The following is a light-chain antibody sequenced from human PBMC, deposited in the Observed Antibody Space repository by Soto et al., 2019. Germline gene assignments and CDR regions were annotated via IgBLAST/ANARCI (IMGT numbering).Light chain of an antibody. CDR1: QTISSW. J-gene: IGKJ1*01. V-gene: IGKV1-5*01. CDR2: DAS. Sequence: DIQMTQSPSTLSGSVGDRVTITCRASQTISSWLAWYQQKPGKAPKLLIYDASSLQSGVPSRFSGSGSGTEFTLTISSLQPDDSATYDCQQYNSYSTFGQGTKVDIK. CDR3: QQYNSYST.